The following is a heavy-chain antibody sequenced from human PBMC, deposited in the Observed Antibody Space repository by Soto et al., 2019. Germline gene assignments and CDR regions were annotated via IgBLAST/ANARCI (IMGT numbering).Heavy chain of an antibody. V-gene: IGHV5-10-1*01. J-gene: IGHJ6*02. CDR1: GYSFTSYW. Sequence: GESLQISCKGSGYSFTSYWISWVRQMPGKGLEWMGRIDPRDSYTNYSPSFQGHVTISADKSISTAYLQWSSLKASDTAMYYCARYPLAPSGSGFDHYYGMDVWGQRSSVTVSS. CDR2: IDPRDSYT. CDR3: ARYPLAPSGSGFDHYYGMDV. D-gene: IGHD3-10*01.